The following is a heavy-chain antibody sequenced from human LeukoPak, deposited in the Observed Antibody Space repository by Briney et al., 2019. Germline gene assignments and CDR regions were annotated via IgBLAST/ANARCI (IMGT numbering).Heavy chain of an antibody. Sequence: GGSLRLSCAASGFTFNKYPMSWVRRAPGKGLEWVSAISDNGGDRKYAGAVKGRFTISRDNSKNTLYLQMNSLRAEDTAIYYCGRDWKLDYWGQGDLVTVSS. V-gene: IGHV3-23*01. CDR1: GFTFNKYP. CDR3: GRDWKLDY. J-gene: IGHJ4*02. D-gene: IGHD1-1*01. CDR2: ISDNGGDR.